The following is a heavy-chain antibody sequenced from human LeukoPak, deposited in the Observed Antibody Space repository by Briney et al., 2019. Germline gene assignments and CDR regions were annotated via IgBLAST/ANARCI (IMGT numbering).Heavy chain of an antibody. J-gene: IGHJ4*02. Sequence: SETLSLTCTVSGVSINNGRYYWGWIRQPPGRRLEWIGSIFYTGSAHYHPSFESRVVITIDTANNQFSLRLPSVTAADTAVYYCARHDVVPVVRRGFDDWGQGTLVTVSS. CDR3: ARHDVVPVVRRGFDD. CDR1: GVSINNGRYY. CDR2: IFYTGSA. V-gene: IGHV4-39*01. D-gene: IGHD3-10*02.